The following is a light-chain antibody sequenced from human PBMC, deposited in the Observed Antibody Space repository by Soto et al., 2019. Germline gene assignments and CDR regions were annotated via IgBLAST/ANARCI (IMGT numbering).Light chain of an antibody. Sequence: IVWTQSPGTLSLSPGDRATLSCRASQSVSSSNLAWYQQKPGQPPRLLIYGASSRATGIPARCSGSGSGTDVTLTISSLEPEDFAVDFCQQYGSSPLTFGGGTKVDIK. J-gene: IGKJ4*01. V-gene: IGKV3-20*01. CDR1: QSVSSSN. CDR3: QQYGSSPLT. CDR2: GAS.